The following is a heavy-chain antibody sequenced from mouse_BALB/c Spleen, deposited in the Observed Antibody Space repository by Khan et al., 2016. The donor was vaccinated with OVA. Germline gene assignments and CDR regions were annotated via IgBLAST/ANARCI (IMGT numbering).Heavy chain of an antibody. CDR2: INTYTGEP. Sequence: QIQLVQSGPELKKPGETVKISCKASGYTFTNYGMNWVKQAPGKGLKWMGWINTYTGEPTYADDFKGRFAFSLETSATTAYLQINNLKNEDTATYCCARSASYWCFDVWGAGTTVTVSS. J-gene: IGHJ1*01. CDR3: ARSASYWCFDV. V-gene: IGHV9-3-1*01. D-gene: IGHD6-1*01. CDR1: GYTFTNYG.